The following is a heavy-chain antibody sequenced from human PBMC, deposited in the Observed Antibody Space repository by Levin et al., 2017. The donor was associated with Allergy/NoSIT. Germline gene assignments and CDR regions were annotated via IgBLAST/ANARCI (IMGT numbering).Heavy chain of an antibody. CDR3: ARGNTVTTYYGMDV. J-gene: IGHJ6*02. Sequence: GESLKISCKASGYTFTSYDINWVRQATGQGLEWMGWMNPNSGNTGYAQKFQGRVTMTRNTSISTAYMELSSLRSEDTAVYYCARGNTVTTYYGMDVWGQGTTVTVSS. CDR2: MNPNSGNT. V-gene: IGHV1-8*01. D-gene: IGHD4-17*01. CDR1: GYTFTSYD.